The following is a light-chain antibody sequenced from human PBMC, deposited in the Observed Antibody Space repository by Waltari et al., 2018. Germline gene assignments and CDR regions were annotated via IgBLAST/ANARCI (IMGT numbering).Light chain of an antibody. CDR3: QSYDASTRIV. CDR2: EDK. Sequence: NFMLTQPHSVSESLGKTVTISCTGTSGTIANNYVQWYQQRPGSAPTTVIYEDKQRPSGVPDRFSGSIDSSSNSASLTISGLKADDEADYYCQSYDASTRIVFGGGTKLTVL. J-gene: IGLJ2*01. V-gene: IGLV6-57*02. CDR1: SGTIANNY.